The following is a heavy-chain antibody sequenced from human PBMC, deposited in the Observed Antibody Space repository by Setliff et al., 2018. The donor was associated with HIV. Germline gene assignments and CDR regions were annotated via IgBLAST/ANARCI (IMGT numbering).Heavy chain of an antibody. CDR3: ARSPDY. V-gene: IGHV4-39*07. Sequence: SETLSLTCTVSGASISSSSYHWGWIRQPPGKGLEWIGSIHFSGTTYYNPSLKSRVTISVDTSKDQFFLKLTSVTAADTAMYYCARSPDYWGQGTQVTVSS. CDR1: GASISSSSYH. J-gene: IGHJ4*02. CDR2: IHFSGTT.